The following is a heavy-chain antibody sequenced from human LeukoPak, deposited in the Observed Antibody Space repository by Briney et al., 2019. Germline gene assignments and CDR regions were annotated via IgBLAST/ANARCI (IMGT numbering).Heavy chain of an antibody. D-gene: IGHD2-2*01. V-gene: IGHV1-69*05. J-gene: IGHJ4*02. Sequence: SVKVSCKASGGTFSRYAISWVRQAPGQGLEWMGGIIPIFGTANYAQKFQGRVTITTDESTSTAYMELSSLRSEDTAVYYCAREEYRSTSRKYYFDYWGQGTLVTVSS. CDR2: IIPIFGTA. CDR3: AREEYRSTSRKYYFDY. CDR1: GGTFSRYA.